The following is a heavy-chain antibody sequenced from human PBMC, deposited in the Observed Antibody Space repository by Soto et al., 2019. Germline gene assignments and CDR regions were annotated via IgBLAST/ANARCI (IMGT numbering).Heavy chain of an antibody. D-gene: IGHD3-22*01. CDR1: GFTFSTSD. V-gene: IGHV3-33*01. CDR3: ARGIRFYATSGYRNAEYFPH. J-gene: IGHJ1*01. CDR2: IWYDGRNK. Sequence: QVQLEDSGGGMVQPGRSLRLSCAASGFTFSTSDMHWVRQAPGKGLEWVAVIWYDGRNKYYAHSVKGRCPISRDNSKNTLDMQRNSRRAEDTAVYYCARGIRFYATSGYRNAEYFPHWVQGTLDTVSS.